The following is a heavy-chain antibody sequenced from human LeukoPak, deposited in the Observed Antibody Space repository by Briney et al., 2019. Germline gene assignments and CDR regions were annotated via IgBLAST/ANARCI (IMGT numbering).Heavy chain of an antibody. CDR1: DGSFSSYS. V-gene: IGHV4-34*01. J-gene: IGHJ5*02. CDR2: ITPSGST. CDR3: ARVNGDYVWFDP. Sequence: PSETLSLTCAVYDGSFSSYSWSWIRQPPGKGLEWIGEITPSGSTTYNPSLKSRVTISVDTSKNQFSLKLSSVTAADTAVYYCARVNGDYVWFDPWGQGTLVTVSS. D-gene: IGHD4-17*01.